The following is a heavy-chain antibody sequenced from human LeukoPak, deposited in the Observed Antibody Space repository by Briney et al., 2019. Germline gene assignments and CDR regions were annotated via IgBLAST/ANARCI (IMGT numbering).Heavy chain of an antibody. D-gene: IGHD3-22*01. J-gene: IGHJ4*02. CDR2: ISAYNGNT. V-gene: IGHV1-18*01. Sequence: ASVKVSCKASGYTLTSYGISWVRQAPGQGLEWMGWISAYNGNTNYAQKLQGRVTMTTDTSTSTAYMELRSLRSDDTAVYYCARDQSPDRLNALDYWGQGTLVTVSS. CDR1: GYTLTSYG. CDR3: ARDQSPDRLNALDY.